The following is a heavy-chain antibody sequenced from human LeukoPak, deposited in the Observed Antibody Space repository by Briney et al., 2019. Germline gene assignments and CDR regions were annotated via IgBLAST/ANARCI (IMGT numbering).Heavy chain of an antibody. J-gene: IGHJ3*02. D-gene: IGHD1-26*01. CDR3: ARDRVGADYAFDI. Sequence: ASVKVSCKASGYTFTSYYMHWVRQAPGRGLEWMGIINPSGGSTSYAQKFQGRVTMTRDTSTSTVYMELSSLRSEDTAVYYCARDRVGADYAFDIWGQGTMVTVSS. CDR1: GYTFTSYY. CDR2: INPSGGST. V-gene: IGHV1-46*01.